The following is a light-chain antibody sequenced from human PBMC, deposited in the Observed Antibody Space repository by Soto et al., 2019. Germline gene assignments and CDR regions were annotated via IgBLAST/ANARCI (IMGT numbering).Light chain of an antibody. V-gene: IGKV1-39*01. CDR2: AAS. Sequence: DIQMTQSPSSLSASVGDRVTITCRASENTARYLNWYQQRPGKAPELLISAASSLQSGVPSRFSGGGSGTDFTLTISSLQPEDFATYYCQQSYSNPRTFGQGTKVEIK. J-gene: IGKJ1*01. CDR1: ENTARY. CDR3: QQSYSNPRT.